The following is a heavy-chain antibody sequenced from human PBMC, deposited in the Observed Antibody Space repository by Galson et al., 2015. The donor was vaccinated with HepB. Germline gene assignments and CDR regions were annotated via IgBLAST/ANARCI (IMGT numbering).Heavy chain of an antibody. V-gene: IGHV3-48*02. CDR1: GFTFSSYA. Sequence: SLRLSCAASGFTFSSYAMHWVRQAPGKGLEWVSYISSSSTIYYADSVKGRFTISRDNAKNSLYLQMNSLRDEDTAVYYCARDKGCSSTSCYKYYYYGMDVWGQGTTVTVSS. J-gene: IGHJ6*02. CDR3: ARDKGCSSTSCYKYYYYGMDV. CDR2: ISSSSTI. D-gene: IGHD2-2*01.